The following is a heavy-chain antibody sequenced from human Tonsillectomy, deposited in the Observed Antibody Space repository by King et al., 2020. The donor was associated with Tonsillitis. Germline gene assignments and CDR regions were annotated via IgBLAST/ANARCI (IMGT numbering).Heavy chain of an antibody. Sequence: VQLVESGGGLVQPGGSLRLSSAASGFTFSSYAMSWVRQAPGKGLEWVSAISGSGGSTYYADSVKGRFTISRDNSKNTLVLQMNSLIAEDTAVYYCAKVYVVDTAMVYYYYGMDVWGQGTTVTVSS. CDR1: GFTFSSYA. CDR3: AKVYVVDTAMVYYYYGMDV. CDR2: ISGSGGST. J-gene: IGHJ6*02. D-gene: IGHD5-18*01. V-gene: IGHV3-23*04.